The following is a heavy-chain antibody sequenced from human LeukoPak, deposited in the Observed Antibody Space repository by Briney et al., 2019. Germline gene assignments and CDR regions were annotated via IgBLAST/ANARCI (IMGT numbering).Heavy chain of an antibody. D-gene: IGHD5-18*01. CDR1: GFTFSSYW. J-gene: IGHJ4*02. CDR2: ISTASSAL. CDR3: AREARGYSYGARYDIDY. Sequence: GGSLRLSCAASGFTFSSYWMNWVRQAPGKGLEWLSYISTASSALDYADSVKGRFTISRDNAKNSLYLQMNSLRAADTAVYYCAREARGYSYGARYDIDYWGQGTLVTVSS. V-gene: IGHV3-48*01.